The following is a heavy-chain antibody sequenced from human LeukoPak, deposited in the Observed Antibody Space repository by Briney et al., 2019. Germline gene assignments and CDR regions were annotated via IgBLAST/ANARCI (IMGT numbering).Heavy chain of an antibody. CDR1: GYSFTSYD. CDR2: INPINGDT. Sequence: ASVNVSCKASGYSFTSYDISWVRQTPGQGLEWMGHINPINGDTVYVQKFQGRVTFTRDTSTSTAYLEVSSLTSGGTAVYYCARGSWSTYYAPDHWGQGTLVTVSS. D-gene: IGHD2/OR15-2a*01. J-gene: IGHJ4*02. V-gene: IGHV1-8*01. CDR3: ARGSWSTYYAPDH.